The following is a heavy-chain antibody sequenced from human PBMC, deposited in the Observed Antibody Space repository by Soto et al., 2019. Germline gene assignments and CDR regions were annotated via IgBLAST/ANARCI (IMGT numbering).Heavy chain of an antibody. CDR1: GGSISSGGYY. V-gene: IGHV4-31*03. CDR2: IYYSGST. D-gene: IGHD2-21*01. J-gene: IGHJ4*02. Sequence: QVQLQESGPGLVKPSQTLSLTCTVSGGSISSGGYYWSWIRQHPGKGLEWIGYIYYSGSTYYNPSLKSRXXMXVXXSKNQFSLKLSSVTAADTAVYYCASAGRNAGGDDYWGQGTLVTVSS. CDR3: ASAGRNAGGDDY.